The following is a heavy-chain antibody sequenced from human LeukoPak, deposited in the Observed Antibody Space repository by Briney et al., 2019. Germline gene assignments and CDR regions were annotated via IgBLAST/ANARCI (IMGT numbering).Heavy chain of an antibody. Sequence: PGGSLRLSCTASGFTFSTYGMHWVRQAPGKGLEWVSAISGSGGSTYYADSVKGRFTISRDNSKNTLYLQMNSLRAEDTAVYYCAKAPMTTVTVDPYYFDYWGQGTLVTVSS. D-gene: IGHD4-11*01. CDR3: AKAPMTTVTVDPYYFDY. V-gene: IGHV3-23*01. J-gene: IGHJ4*02. CDR1: GFTFSTYG. CDR2: ISGSGGST.